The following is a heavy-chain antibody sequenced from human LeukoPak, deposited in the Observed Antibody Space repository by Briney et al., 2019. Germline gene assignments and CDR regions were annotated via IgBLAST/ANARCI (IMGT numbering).Heavy chain of an antibody. Sequence: MPSETLSLTCTASGGSISNYYWTWIRQPPGKGLEWIAHIYYSGTTNYNPSLKSRVTISVDTSKNQFSLKLSSVTAADTAVYYCARVLSSGWAGFDYWGQGALVTVSS. CDR1: GGSISNYY. D-gene: IGHD6-19*01. CDR3: ARVLSSGWAGFDY. V-gene: IGHV4-59*01. J-gene: IGHJ4*02. CDR2: IYYSGTT.